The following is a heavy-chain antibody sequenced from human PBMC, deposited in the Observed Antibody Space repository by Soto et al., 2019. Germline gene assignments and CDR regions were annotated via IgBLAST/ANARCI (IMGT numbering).Heavy chain of an antibody. CDR3: ARLPVADLYRDY. CDR2: IIPIFGTA. V-gene: IGHV1-69*13. CDR1: GGTFSSYA. Sequence: ASVKVSCKASGGTFSSYAISWVRQAPGQGLEWMGGIIPIFGTANYAQKFQGRVTITADESTSTAYMELSSLRSEDTAVYYCARLPVADLYRDYWGREPWSPSPQ. D-gene: IGHD6-19*01. J-gene: IGHJ4*02.